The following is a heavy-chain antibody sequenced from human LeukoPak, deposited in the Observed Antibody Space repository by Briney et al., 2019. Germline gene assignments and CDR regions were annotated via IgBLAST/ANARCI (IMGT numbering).Heavy chain of an antibody. V-gene: IGHV3-48*02. Sequence: PGGSLRLSCAASGFTFSVYSMNWVRQAPAKGLEWVSFISSSSDIIYYADSVKGRFTISRDNAKNSLYLQMNSLRDEDTAVYYCARDQSSAMAGQGNWFVPWGQGTLVTVSS. CDR3: ARDQSSAMAGQGNWFVP. CDR1: GFTFSVYS. CDR2: ISSSSDII. J-gene: IGHJ5*02. D-gene: IGHD6-19*01.